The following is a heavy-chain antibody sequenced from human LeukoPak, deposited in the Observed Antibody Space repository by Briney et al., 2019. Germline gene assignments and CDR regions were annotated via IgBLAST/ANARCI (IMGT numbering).Heavy chain of an antibody. CDR2: INYSGST. J-gene: IGHJ6*03. V-gene: IGHV4-59*01. CDR1: GGSISTYY. D-gene: IGHD5-18*01. CDR3: AREGRYRYGYNEYHSYMDI. Sequence: SETLSLTCTVSGGSISTYYWSWIRQSPGKGLEWIGYINYSGSTIYNPSLQSRVTVSVDTSKNQFSLKLSSVTAAETAVYHCAREGRYRYGYNEYHSYMDIWGKGTTVTVSS.